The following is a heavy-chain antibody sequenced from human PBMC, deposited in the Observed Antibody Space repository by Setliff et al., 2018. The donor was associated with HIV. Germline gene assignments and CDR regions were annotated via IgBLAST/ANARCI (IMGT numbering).Heavy chain of an antibody. Sequence: PSETLSLTCTVSGGSISSYYWSWIRQPPGKGLEWIGYIYTSGSTNYNPSLKSRVTISVDTSKNQFSLKLSSVTAADTAVYYCARGLSFYDPGGIQYSGYDFLSLGYFSPDYWGQGTLVTVSS. J-gene: IGHJ4*02. CDR1: GGSISSYY. V-gene: IGHV4-4*09. CDR3: ARGLSFYDPGGIQYSGYDFLSLGYFSPDY. D-gene: IGHD5-12*01. CDR2: IYTSGST.